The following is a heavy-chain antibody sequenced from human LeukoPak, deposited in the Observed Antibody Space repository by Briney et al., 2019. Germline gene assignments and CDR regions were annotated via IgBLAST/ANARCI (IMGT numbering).Heavy chain of an antibody. CDR3: AKPYSSGWSTEYFQH. CDR2: ISGSGGST. D-gene: IGHD6-19*01. V-gene: IGHV3-23*01. J-gene: IGHJ1*01. CDR1: GFTFSSYA. Sequence: GGSLRLSCAASGFTFSSYAMSWVRQAPGKGLEWVSAISGSGGSTYYADSVKGWFTISRDNSKNTLYLQMNSLRAEDTAVYYCAKPYSSGWSTEYFQHWGQGTLVTVSS.